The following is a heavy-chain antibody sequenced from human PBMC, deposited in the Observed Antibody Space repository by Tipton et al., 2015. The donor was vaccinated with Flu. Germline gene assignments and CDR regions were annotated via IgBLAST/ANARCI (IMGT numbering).Heavy chain of an antibody. Sequence: GSLRLSCAASGFTFSKYWMIWVRQAPGKGLEWVANIEQDESEKYYVDSVKGRFTISRDNAKNSLYLQMNSLRAEDTAVYYCARGRGSYGYYFDYWGQGTLVTVSS. CDR3: ARGRGSYGYYFDY. CDR1: GFTFSKYW. J-gene: IGHJ4*02. V-gene: IGHV3-7*01. CDR2: IEQDESEK. D-gene: IGHD5-18*01.